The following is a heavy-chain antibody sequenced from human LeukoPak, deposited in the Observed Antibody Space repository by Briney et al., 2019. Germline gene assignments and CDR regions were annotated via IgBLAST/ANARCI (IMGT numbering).Heavy chain of an antibody. CDR3: ARDPLYFGGSSFFHL. CDR1: GFTLTSYG. CDR2: IWYDGSNK. V-gene: IGHV3-33*01. J-gene: IGHJ1*01. Sequence: GGSLRLSCAASGFTLTSYGMHWVRQAPGKGLEWVAVIWYDGSNKYYADSVKGRFTISRDNSKNTLYLQMNSLRAEDTAVYYCARDPLYFGGSSFFHLWGEGPRVPVSS. D-gene: IGHD4-23*01.